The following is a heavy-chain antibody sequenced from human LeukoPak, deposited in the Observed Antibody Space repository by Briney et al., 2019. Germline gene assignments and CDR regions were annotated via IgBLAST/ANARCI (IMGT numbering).Heavy chain of an antibody. Sequence: GGSLRLSCAASGFTFSSHAMSWVRQAPGKGLEWVSAISGSGGSTYYADSVKGRFTISRDNSKNTLYLQMNSLRAEDTAVYYCASWPTTVTTALDYWGQGTLVTVSS. CDR3: ASWPTTVTTALDY. J-gene: IGHJ4*02. CDR1: GFTFSSHA. D-gene: IGHD4-17*01. V-gene: IGHV3-23*01. CDR2: ISGSGGST.